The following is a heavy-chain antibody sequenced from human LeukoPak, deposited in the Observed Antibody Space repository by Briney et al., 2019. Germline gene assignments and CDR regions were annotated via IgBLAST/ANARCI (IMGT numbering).Heavy chain of an antibody. CDR2: VYYSGST. D-gene: IGHD4/OR15-4a*01. J-gene: IGHJ3*02. CDR3: ARDRDGATPGAFDI. Sequence: SETLSLTCIVSGGSISSSYYYWGWIRQPPGMGLERIGSVYYSGSTYYNPSLESRVTISIDTSKNQFSLRLSSMTAADTAMYYCARDRDGATPGAFDIWGQGTMVTVSS. V-gene: IGHV4-39*07. CDR1: GGSISSSYYY.